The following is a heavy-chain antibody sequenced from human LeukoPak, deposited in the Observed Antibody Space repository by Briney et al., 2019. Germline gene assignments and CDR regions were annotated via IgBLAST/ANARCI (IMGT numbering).Heavy chain of an antibody. CDR3: ARGRYSSSWYNWFDP. Sequence: PSETLSLNCAVYGGSFSGYYWSWIRQPPGKGLEWIGEINHSGSTNYNPSLKSRVTISVDKSKNQFSLKLSSVTAADTAVYYCARGRYSSSWYNWFDPWGQGTLVTVSS. CDR1: GGSFSGYY. V-gene: IGHV4-34*01. D-gene: IGHD6-13*01. J-gene: IGHJ5*02. CDR2: INHSGST.